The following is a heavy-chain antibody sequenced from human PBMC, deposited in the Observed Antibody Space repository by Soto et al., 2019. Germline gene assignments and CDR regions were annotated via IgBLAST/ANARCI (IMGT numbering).Heavy chain of an antibody. CDR3: AREGGRYCTGCSCQVDY. J-gene: IGHJ4*02. D-gene: IGHD2-15*01. Sequence: QLQLQESGPGLVKPSETLSLTCTVSGGSISSSSYYWGWIRQPPGKGLEWIGSIYYSGNTYYTPSLKSRVPISVDTSKDQFPLKLSPVTAADTAVYYLAREGGRYCTGCSCQVDYWGQGTLVTVSS. CDR2: IYYSGNT. CDR1: GGSISSSSYY. V-gene: IGHV4-39*02.